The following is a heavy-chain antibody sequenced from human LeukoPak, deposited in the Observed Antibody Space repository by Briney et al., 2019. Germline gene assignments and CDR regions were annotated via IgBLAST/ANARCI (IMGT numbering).Heavy chain of an antibody. Sequence: GGSLRLSCAASAASGFTFSSYAFHWVRQAPGKGLEWVAVISYDGSNKYYADSVKGRFTISRDNSKNTLYLQMNSLRAEDTAVYYCAKDARTVVTPLDYWGQGTLVTVSS. D-gene: IGHD4-23*01. J-gene: IGHJ4*02. CDR3: AKDARTVVTPLDY. V-gene: IGHV3-30*04. CDR1: GFTFSSYA. CDR2: ISYDGSNK.